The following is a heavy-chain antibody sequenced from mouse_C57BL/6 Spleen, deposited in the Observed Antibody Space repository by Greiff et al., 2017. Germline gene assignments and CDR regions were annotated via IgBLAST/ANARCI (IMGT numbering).Heavy chain of an antibody. CDR1: GYTFTSYW. J-gene: IGHJ4*01. V-gene: IGHV1-74*01. D-gene: IGHD2-2*01. CDR3: AVWLRRDYYAMDY. Sequence: VQLQQPGAELVKPGASVKVSCKASGYTFTSYWMHWVKQRPGQGLEWIGRIHPSDSDTNSNQKFKGKATLTVDKSSSTAYMQLISLTSEDASVYYCAVWLRRDYYAMDYWGQGTSVTVSS. CDR2: IHPSDSDT.